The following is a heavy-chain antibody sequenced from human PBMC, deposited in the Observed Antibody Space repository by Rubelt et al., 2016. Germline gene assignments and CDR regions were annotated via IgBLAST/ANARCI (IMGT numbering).Heavy chain of an antibody. CDR2: IDWDDDE. Sequence: QVTLRESGPALVRPTQTLTLTCTFSGFSLSDDGMCVSWIRQPPGKALEWLARIDWDDDEYFAASLKTRLTISKDTSKKQVALTMNNMEPVDTATYYWARSPWTSGITGAFDVWGQGMLGTVSS. CDR1: GFSLSDDGMC. D-gene: IGHD3-10*01. J-gene: IGHJ4*02. CDR3: ARSPWTSGITGAFDV. V-gene: IGHV2-70*15.